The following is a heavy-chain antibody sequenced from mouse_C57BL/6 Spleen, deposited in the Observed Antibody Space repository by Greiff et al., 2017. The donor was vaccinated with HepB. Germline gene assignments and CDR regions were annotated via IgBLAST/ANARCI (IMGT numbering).Heavy chain of an antibody. D-gene: IGHD1-1*01. Sequence: EVKLEESGPGLVKPSQSLSLTCSVTGYSITSGYYWNWIRQFPGNKLEWMGYISYDGSNNYNPSLKNRISITRDTSKNQFFLKLNSVTTEDTATYYCTRGVYYGSSYGYFDYWGQGTTLTVSS. CDR3: TRGVYYGSSYGYFDY. J-gene: IGHJ2*01. V-gene: IGHV3-6*01. CDR1: GYSITSGYY. CDR2: ISYDGSN.